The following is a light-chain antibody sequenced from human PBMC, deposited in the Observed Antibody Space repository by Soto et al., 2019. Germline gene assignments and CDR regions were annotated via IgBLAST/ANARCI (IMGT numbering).Light chain of an antibody. Sequence: EIVLTQSPGTLSLSPGERATLFCRASQTVTNNYLAWYQQKPGQAPRLLVDDAYRRATGIPDRFSGSGSETYFTPTISRVEPEDFAVYYCQRCASSPRTFGQGTKVEIK. J-gene: IGKJ1*01. CDR3: QRCASSPRT. CDR1: QTVTNNY. V-gene: IGKV3-20*01. CDR2: DAY.